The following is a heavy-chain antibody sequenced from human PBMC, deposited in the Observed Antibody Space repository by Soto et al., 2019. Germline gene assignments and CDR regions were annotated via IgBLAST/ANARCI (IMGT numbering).Heavy chain of an antibody. CDR1: GGTFSTSD. D-gene: IGHD2-8*01. CDR2: IIPIFGTT. V-gene: IGHV1-69*13. Sequence: GASVKVSCKASGGTFSTSDIRWVRQAPGQGLEWMGGIIPIFGTTNYAQKFQGRVTITADESTSTVYMELSSLRSDDTAVFYCALGVSRDASTFDHWCQGTLVTVS. CDR3: ALGVSRDASTFDH. J-gene: IGHJ4*02.